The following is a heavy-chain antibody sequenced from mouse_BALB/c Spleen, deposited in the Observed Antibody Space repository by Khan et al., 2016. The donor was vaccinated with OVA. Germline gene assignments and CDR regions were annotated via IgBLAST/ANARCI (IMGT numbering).Heavy chain of an antibody. CDR3: ARTGYGSLAY. CDR2: INPNNGDT. CDR1: GYTFTDYN. D-gene: IGHD1-1*01. J-gene: IGHJ2*01. Sequence: IQLVQSGPDLVKPGASVKIPCKASGYTFTDYNMDWVKQSHGKSHEWIGDINPNNGDTFYNQKFKGKATLHVDKSSSKAFMELRSLTSEDTAVYYCARTGYGSLAYWSQGTTLTVSS. V-gene: IGHV1-18*01.